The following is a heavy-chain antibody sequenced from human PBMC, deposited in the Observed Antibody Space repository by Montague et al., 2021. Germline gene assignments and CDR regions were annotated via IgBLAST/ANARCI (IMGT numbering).Heavy chain of an antibody. J-gene: IGHJ4*02. Sequence: SLRLSCPASGFTFSSYWMAWVRQAPGKGLEWVANINQDGNDKYYADSVRGRFTISRDNAKKSLYLQMNSLRVDDTAVYYCASTKMDYWGQGMLVIVS. CDR3: ASTKMDY. D-gene: IGHD2-8*01. V-gene: IGHV3-7*01. CDR1: GFTFSSYW. CDR2: INQDGNDK.